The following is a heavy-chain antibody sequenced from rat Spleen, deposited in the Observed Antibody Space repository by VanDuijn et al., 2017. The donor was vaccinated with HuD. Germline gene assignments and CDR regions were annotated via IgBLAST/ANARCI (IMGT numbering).Heavy chain of an antibody. Sequence: EVQLVESGGGLVQPGRSLKLSCAASGFTFSDYYMAWVRQAPEKGLEWVASISYEGSGTYYGDSVKGRFTFSRDNAKSTLYLQMDSLRSEDTATYYCVRRHYGYTDYFDYWGQGVMVTVSS. D-gene: IGHD1-9*01. J-gene: IGHJ2*01. CDR1: GFTFSDYY. CDR3: VRRHYGYTDYFDY. CDR2: ISYEGSGT. V-gene: IGHV5-22*01.